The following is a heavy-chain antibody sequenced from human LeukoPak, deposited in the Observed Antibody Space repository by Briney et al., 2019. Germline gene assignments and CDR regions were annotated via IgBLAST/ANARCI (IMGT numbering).Heavy chain of an antibody. CDR1: GFTFSSYW. CDR2: IKQDGSEK. J-gene: IGHJ3*02. V-gene: IGHV3-7*01. CDR3: ARGSRVLRFLEWLLSAFDI. Sequence: GGSLRLSCAASGFTFSSYWMSWVRQAPGKGLEWVANIKQDGSEKYYVDSVKGRFTISRDNAKNSLYLQMNSLRAEDTAVYYCARGSRVLRFLEWLLSAFDIWGQGTMVTVSS. D-gene: IGHD3-3*01.